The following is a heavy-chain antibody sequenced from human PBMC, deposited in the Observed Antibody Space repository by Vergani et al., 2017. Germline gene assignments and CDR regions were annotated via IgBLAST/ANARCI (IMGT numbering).Heavy chain of an antibody. J-gene: IGHJ6*02. D-gene: IGHD2-21*01. CDR1: GFSFRNAW. CDR3: TTDXRYCGDGSCYWLRDHHYYGMDV. V-gene: IGHV3-15*07. Sequence: EVQLEESGGGLVLPGRSLRLSCVASGFSFRNAWMNWVRRTPGKGLEWVGRIKSTFDRGTTDYAAAVKGRFTISRDDSKNTLFLQMNGLKTEDIGVYYCTTDXRYCGDGSCYWLRDHHYYGMDVWGQGTTVTVSS. CDR2: IKSTFDRGTT.